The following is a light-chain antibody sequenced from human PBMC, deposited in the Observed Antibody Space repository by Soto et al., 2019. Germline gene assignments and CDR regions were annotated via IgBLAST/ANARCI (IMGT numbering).Light chain of an antibody. J-gene: IGKJ3*01. CDR2: GAS. CDR3: QQYGSSPLFA. CDR1: QSVSSNY. V-gene: IGKV3-20*01. Sequence: EIVLTQSPGTLSLSPGARATLSCRASQSVSSNYLAWYQQKPGQAPRLLIYGASSRATGIPDRFSGSGSGTDFTLTISSLEPEDFAVYYCQQYGSSPLFAFGPGTEVDLK.